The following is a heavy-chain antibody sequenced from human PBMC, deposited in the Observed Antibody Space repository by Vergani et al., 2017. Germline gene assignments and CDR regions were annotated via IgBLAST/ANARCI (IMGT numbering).Heavy chain of an antibody. CDR1: GFTFSSYA. CDR2: ISGSGGST. J-gene: IGHJ4*02. CDR3: AKGAVYYYGSGSYVDY. Sequence: EVQLLESGGGLVQPGGSLRLSCAASGFTFSSYAMSWVRQAPGKGLEWVSAISGSGGSTYYADSVKGRFTISRDNSKNTLYLQMNSLRAEDTAVYYCAKGAVYYYGSGSYVDYWGQGTLVTVSS. V-gene: IGHV3-23*01. D-gene: IGHD3-10*01.